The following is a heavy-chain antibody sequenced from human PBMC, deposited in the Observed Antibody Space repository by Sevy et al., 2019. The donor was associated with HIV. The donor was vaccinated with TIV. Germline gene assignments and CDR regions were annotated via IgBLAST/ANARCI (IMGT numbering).Heavy chain of an antibody. CDR2: MNPNSGNT. CDR1: GYTFTSYD. CDR3: AGWADYYGSGSYAVGYYYYGMDV. Sequence: ASVKVSCKASGYTFTSYDINWVRQATGQGLEWMGWMNPNSGNTGYAQKFQGRVTMTRNTSISTAYMELSSLRSEETAGYYCAGWADYYGSGSYAVGYYYYGMDVWGQGTTVTVSS. V-gene: IGHV1-8*01. J-gene: IGHJ6*02. D-gene: IGHD3-10*01.